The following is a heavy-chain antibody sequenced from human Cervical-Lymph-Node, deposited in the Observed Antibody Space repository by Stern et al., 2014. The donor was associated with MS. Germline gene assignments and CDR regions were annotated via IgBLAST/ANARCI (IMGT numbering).Heavy chain of an antibody. J-gene: IGHJ6*02. D-gene: IGHD6-19*01. CDR3: ARGTLLQYSSGWPLEYHYYGMDV. CDR2: IWPDGRNK. CDR1: GFTFSTYG. V-gene: IGHV3-33*01. Sequence: VQLVESGGGVVQPGRSLRLSCAASGFTFSTYGMHWVRQAPGKGLEWVTMIWPDGRNKYYAASMKGRITISRDNSKNTLYLQMSSLRAEDMAIYYCARGTLLQYSSGWPLEYHYYGMDVWGQGTTVTVSS.